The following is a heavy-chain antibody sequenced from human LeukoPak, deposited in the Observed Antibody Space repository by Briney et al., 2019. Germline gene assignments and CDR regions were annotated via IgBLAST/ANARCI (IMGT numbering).Heavy chain of an antibody. CDR1: GFTFSSYW. Sequence: GGSLRLSCAASGFTFSSYWMHWVRQAPGKGLVWVPRINSDGSSTSYADSVKGRFTISRDNAKNTLYLQMNSLRAEDTAVYYCARASGYDYLDFDYWGQGTLVTVSS. CDR3: ARASGYDYLDFDY. J-gene: IGHJ4*02. CDR2: INSDGSST. D-gene: IGHD5-12*01. V-gene: IGHV3-74*01.